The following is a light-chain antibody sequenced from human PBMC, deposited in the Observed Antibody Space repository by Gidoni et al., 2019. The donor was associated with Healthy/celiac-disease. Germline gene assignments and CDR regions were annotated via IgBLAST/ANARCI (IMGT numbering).Light chain of an antibody. CDR2: DVS. J-gene: IGLJ3*02. CDR3: CAYAGSYTWV. V-gene: IGLV2-11*01. CDR1: SSDVGGYNY. Sequence: QSALPQPRSVSGSPGQSVTISCTGTSSDVGGYNYVSWYQQHPGKAPKLIIYDVSKQPSGVPDRFSGSKSGNTASLTISGLHAEDEADYYCCAYAGSYTWVFGGGTKLTVL.